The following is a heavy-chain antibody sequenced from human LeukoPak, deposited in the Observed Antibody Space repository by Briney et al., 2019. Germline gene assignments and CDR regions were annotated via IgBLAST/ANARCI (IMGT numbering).Heavy chain of an antibody. CDR1: GFTFSSYA. CDR2: ISGSGGST. Sequence: PGGSLRLSCAASGFTFSSYAMSWVRQAPGKGLEWVSAISGSGGSTYYADSVKGRFTISRDNSKNTLYLQMNSLRTEDTAVYYCTRDHGQWLGDNWFDPWGQGTLVTVSS. J-gene: IGHJ5*02. D-gene: IGHD6-19*01. V-gene: IGHV3-23*01. CDR3: TRDHGQWLGDNWFDP.